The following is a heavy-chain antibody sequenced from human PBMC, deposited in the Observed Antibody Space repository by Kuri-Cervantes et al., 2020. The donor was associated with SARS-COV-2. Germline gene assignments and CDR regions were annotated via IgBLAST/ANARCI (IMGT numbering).Heavy chain of an antibody. CDR1: GGSISSYY. CDR3: ARHEWEPYYFDY. D-gene: IGHD1-26*01. J-gene: IGHJ4*02. Sequence: ESLKISCTVSGGSISSYYWSWIRQPPGKGPEWIGYIYYSGSTNYNPSLKSRVTISVDTSKNQFSLKLSSVTAADTAVYYCARHEWEPYYFDYWGQGTLVTVSS. CDR2: IYYSGST. V-gene: IGHV4-59*08.